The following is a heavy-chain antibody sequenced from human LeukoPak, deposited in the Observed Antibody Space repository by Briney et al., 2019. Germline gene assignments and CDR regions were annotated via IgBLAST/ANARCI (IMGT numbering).Heavy chain of an antibody. J-gene: IGHJ5*02. V-gene: IGHV4-59*01. CDR1: GGSIGSYY. D-gene: IGHD3-10*01. Sequence: SETLSLTCTVSGGSIGSYYWRWIRQPPGKGLEWIGYIYYSGSSNYNPSLKSRVTISVDTSKNQFSLKLSSMTTTDTAVYYCARFRTTFGELNHWGQGTLVTVSS. CDR3: ARFRTTFGELNH. CDR2: IYYSGSS.